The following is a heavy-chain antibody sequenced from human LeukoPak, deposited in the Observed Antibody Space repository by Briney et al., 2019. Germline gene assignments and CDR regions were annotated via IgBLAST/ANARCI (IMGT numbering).Heavy chain of an antibody. D-gene: IGHD5-18*01. J-gene: IGHJ4*02. CDR2: IYHSGST. CDR1: GGSISSGGYS. Sequence: SQTLSLTCAVSGGSISSGGYSWSWIRQPPGKGLEWIGYIYHSGSTYYSPSLKSRVTISVDRSKNQFSLKLSSVTAADTAVYYCARQYSYGSQYYFDYWGQGTLVTVSS. CDR3: ARQYSYGSQYYFDY. V-gene: IGHV4-30-2*01.